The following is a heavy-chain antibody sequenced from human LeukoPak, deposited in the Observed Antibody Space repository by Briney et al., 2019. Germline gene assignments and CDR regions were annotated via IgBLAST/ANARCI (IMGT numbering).Heavy chain of an antibody. Sequence: ASVKVSCKASGYTFTSYGISWVRQAPGQGLEWMGWISAYNGNTNYAQKLQGRVTMTTDTSTSTAHMELRSLRSDDTAVYYCARTLVSAAAPAFDYWGQGTLVTVSS. V-gene: IGHV1-18*01. CDR2: ISAYNGNT. J-gene: IGHJ4*02. CDR1: GYTFTSYG. CDR3: ARTLVSAAAPAFDY. D-gene: IGHD6-13*01.